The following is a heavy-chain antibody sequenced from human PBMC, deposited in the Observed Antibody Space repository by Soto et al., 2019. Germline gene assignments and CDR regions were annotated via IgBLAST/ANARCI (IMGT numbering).Heavy chain of an antibody. V-gene: IGHV1-18*01. CDR3: GRDLDASGSYFTNY. CDR2: LSPYRGNT. J-gene: IGHJ4*02. CDR1: GHTFSSIG. D-gene: IGHD3-10*01. Sequence: ASVKVSCKTSGHTFSSIGITWVRQAPGQGLEWMGWLSPYRGNTYYAQRLQGRVTMSTDTSTSTAYMELRSLTSDDTAVYFCGRDLDASGSYFTNYWGQGTLVNVSS.